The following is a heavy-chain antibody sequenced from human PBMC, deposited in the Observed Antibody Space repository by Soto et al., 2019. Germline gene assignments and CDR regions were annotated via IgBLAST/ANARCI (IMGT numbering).Heavy chain of an antibody. CDR1: GGSISSGGYY. CDR3: ARERRITMVRGPYGMDV. CDR2: IYYSGST. D-gene: IGHD3-10*01. J-gene: IGHJ6*02. Sequence: SETLSLTCTVSGGSISSGGYYWSWIRQHPGKGLEWIGYIYYSGSTYYNPSLKSRVTISVDTSKNQFSLKLSSVTAADTAVYYCARERRITMVRGPYGMDVWGQGTTVTVSS. V-gene: IGHV4-31*03.